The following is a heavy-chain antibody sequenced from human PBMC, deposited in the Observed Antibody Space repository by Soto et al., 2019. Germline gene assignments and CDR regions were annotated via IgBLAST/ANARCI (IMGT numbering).Heavy chain of an antibody. CDR2: IIPIFGTA. J-gene: IGHJ5*02. CDR1: VGTFSSYA. Sequence: QVQLVQSGAEVKKPGSSVKVSCKASVGTFSSYAISWVRQAPGQGLEWMGGIIPIFGTANYAQKFQGRVTITADESTSTAYMELSSLRSEDTAVYYCASAYCGGDCYSSRVWFDPWGQGTLVTVSS. D-gene: IGHD2-21*02. V-gene: IGHV1-69*01. CDR3: ASAYCGGDCYSSRVWFDP.